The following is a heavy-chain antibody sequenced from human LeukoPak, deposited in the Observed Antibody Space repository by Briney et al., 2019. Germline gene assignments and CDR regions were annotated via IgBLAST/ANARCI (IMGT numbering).Heavy chain of an antibody. D-gene: IGHD1-26*01. Sequence: SETLSLTCSVSGGSVTGGGYYWSWIRQHPGKGLEWIGFASYSGGTYYNPSLMSRITISVDRSQNQFSLRMRDVTAADTAVYFCATAEWEYSYFDSWGQGALVAVSS. V-gene: IGHV4-31*03. CDR2: ASYSGGT. CDR1: GGSVTGGGYY. CDR3: ATAEWEYSYFDS. J-gene: IGHJ4*02.